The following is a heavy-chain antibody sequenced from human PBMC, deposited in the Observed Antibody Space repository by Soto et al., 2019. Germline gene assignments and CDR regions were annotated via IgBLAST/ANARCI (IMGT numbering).Heavy chain of an antibody. CDR3: ARDQGMDSSGWFNYYYYYGMDV. D-gene: IGHD6-19*01. J-gene: IGHJ6*02. CDR2: ISSSSSTI. Sequence: GGSLGLACAASGFSFSSYSMNWVRQAPGKGLEWVSYISSSSSTIYYADSVKGRFTISRDNAKNSLYLQMNSLRAEDTAVYYCARDQGMDSSGWFNYYYYYGMDVWGQGTTVTVSS. V-gene: IGHV3-48*01. CDR1: GFSFSSYS.